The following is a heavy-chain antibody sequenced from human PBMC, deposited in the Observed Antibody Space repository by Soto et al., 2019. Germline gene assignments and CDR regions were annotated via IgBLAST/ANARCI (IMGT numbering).Heavy chain of an antibody. CDR1: GFSLSTSGVG. V-gene: IGHV2-5*02. Sequence: QITLKESGPTLVKPTQTLTLTCTFSGFSLSTSGVGVGWIRQPPGKALEWLALIYWDDDKRYSPSLKSRLTITKDTSKNQVVLTMTNMDPVDTATYYCARYYGSGSYFDYWGQGTLVPVSS. J-gene: IGHJ4*02. CDR3: ARYYGSGSYFDY. D-gene: IGHD3-10*01. CDR2: IYWDDDK.